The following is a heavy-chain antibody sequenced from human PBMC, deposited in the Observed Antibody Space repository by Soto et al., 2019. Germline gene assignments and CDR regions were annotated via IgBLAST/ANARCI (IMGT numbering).Heavy chain of an antibody. CDR2: IWVDGSKE. J-gene: IGHJ6*02. D-gene: IGHD2-2*01. Sequence: QMQLVESGGGMVQPGRSLRLSCAASGFTFRSYGIHGVRQAPAKGLEWVAVIWVDGSKEYYLDSVKGRFAVSRDNSKNTLYLQMNSLRVEDTAVYYCARDGLVPYGDGMDVWGQGTTVTVSS. CDR1: GFTFRSYG. CDR3: ARDGLVPYGDGMDV. V-gene: IGHV3-33*03.